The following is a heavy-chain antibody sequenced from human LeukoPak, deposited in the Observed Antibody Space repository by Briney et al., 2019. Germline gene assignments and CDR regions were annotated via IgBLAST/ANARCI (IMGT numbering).Heavy chain of an antibody. V-gene: IGHV3-21*01. Sequence: PGGSLRLSCAASGFTFNTYTMNWVRQAPGKGLEWVSSITSSGTYIYYADSVKGRFTISRDDAKNTLYLQMNSLRVEDTAVYYCARDGWVDYWGQGTLVTVSS. D-gene: IGHD6-19*01. CDR2: ITSSGTYI. J-gene: IGHJ4*01. CDR3: ARDGWVDY. CDR1: GFTFNTYT.